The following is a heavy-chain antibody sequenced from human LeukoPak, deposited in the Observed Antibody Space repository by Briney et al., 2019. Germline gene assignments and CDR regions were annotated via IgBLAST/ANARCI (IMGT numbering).Heavy chain of an antibody. Sequence: GGSLRLSCAASGFTVSSNYMSWVRQAPGKGLEWVSAISGSGGSTYYADSVKGRFTISRDNSKNTLYLQMNSLRAEDTAVYYCAKDQSLWFGESSCFDYWGQGTLVTVSS. CDR3: AKDQSLWFGESSCFDY. J-gene: IGHJ4*02. V-gene: IGHV3-23*01. CDR1: GFTVSSNY. CDR2: ISGSGGST. D-gene: IGHD3-10*01.